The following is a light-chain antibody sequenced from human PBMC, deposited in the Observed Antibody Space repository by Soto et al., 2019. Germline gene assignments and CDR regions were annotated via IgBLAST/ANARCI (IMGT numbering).Light chain of an antibody. CDR2: EAS. V-gene: IGLV2-18*02. CDR1: STDFVSYNR. Sequence: HSVLTQPPSVSGCPGQSVTISCTGTSTDFVSYNRVSWYQQPPGTAPKLIIYEASNRPSGVPDRFSGSKSGNTASLTISGLQVEDEAEYFCGSFTTSRIWVFGGGTKVTV. J-gene: IGLJ3*02. CDR3: GSFTTSRIWV.